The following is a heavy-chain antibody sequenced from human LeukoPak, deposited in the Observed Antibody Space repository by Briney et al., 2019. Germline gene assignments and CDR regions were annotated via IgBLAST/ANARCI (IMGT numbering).Heavy chain of an antibody. CDR3: ATYIWVSYRYTRFDY. Sequence: GASVKVSCKASGGTFSSYAISWVRQAPGQGLEWMGRIIPIFGTANYAQKFQGRVTITTDESTSTAYMELSSLRSEDTAVYCCATYIWVSYRYTRFDYWGQGTLVSVCS. J-gene: IGHJ4*02. CDR2: IIPIFGTA. CDR1: GGTFSSYA. V-gene: IGHV1-69*05. D-gene: IGHD3-16*02.